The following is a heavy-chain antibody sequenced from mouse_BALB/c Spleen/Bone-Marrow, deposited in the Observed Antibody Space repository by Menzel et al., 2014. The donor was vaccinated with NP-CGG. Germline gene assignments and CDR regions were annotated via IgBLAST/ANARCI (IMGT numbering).Heavy chain of an antibody. CDR2: IDPANGNT. J-gene: IGHJ3*01. Sequence: EVKLMESGADLVKPGASVKLSCTASGFNIKDTYMHWVKQTPEQGLEWIGRIDPANGNTKYDPMFQGMATITADTSSNTDFLRLSSLTSEDTAVYCCARSTGGQDGSAYWGQGTLVTVSA. CDR3: ARSTGGQDGSAY. D-gene: IGHD6-1*01. V-gene: IGHV14-3*02. CDR1: GFNIKDTY.